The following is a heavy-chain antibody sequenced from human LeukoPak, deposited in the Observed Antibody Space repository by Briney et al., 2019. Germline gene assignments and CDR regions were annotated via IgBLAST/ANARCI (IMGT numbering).Heavy chain of an antibody. Sequence: GGSLRLSCAASGFTFSSYGMHWVRQAPGKGLEWVAVISYDGSNKYYADSVKGRFTISRDNSKNTLYLQMNSLRAEDTAVYYCAKDWGALEWFRGMHVWGQGTTVTVSS. J-gene: IGHJ6*02. CDR3: AKDWGALEWFRGMHV. CDR2: ISYDGSNK. CDR1: GFTFSSYG. D-gene: IGHD3-3*01. V-gene: IGHV3-30*18.